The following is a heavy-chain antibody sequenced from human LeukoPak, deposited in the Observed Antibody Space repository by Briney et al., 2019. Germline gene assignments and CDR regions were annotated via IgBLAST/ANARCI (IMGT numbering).Heavy chain of an antibody. CDR1: GGSISSYN. V-gene: IGHV4-4*07. D-gene: IGHD2-15*01. CDR2: IYTSGST. CDR3: ARGGVLGYCSGGSCYLDAFDI. Sequence: SETLSLTCTVSGGSISSYNWNWIRQPAGKGLEWIGRIYTSGSTNYNPSLKSRVTMSVDTSKNQFSLKLSSVTAADTAVYYCARGGVLGYCSGGSCYLDAFDIWGQGTMVTVSS. J-gene: IGHJ3*02.